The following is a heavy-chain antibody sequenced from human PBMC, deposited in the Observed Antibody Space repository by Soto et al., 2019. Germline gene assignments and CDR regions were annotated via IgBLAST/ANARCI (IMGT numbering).Heavy chain of an antibody. D-gene: IGHD2-21*01. CDR1: GYDFTSYG. V-gene: IGHV1-18*01. J-gene: IGHJ3*02. Sequence: QGQLLQSGDEVKKPGASVRVSCRASGYDFTSYGISWVRQAPGQGLEWVSWISAYNGKRDTAQKFQGRVTMTLDTSTETAHMELGDLTSADTAVYYCARGRIVASIHDAFDIWGQGTMVAVSS. CDR2: ISAYNGKR. CDR3: ARGRIVASIHDAFDI.